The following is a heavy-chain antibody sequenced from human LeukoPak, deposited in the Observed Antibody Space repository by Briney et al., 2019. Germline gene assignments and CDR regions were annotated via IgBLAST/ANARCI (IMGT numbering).Heavy chain of an antibody. Sequence: SETLSLTCTVSGGSISSYYWSWIRQPAGKGLEWIGRIYTSGSTNYNPSLKSRVTMSVDTSKNQFSLKLSSVTAADTAVYYCARGRKFITYYYDSSGYCDYWGREPWSPSPQ. J-gene: IGHJ4*02. CDR1: GGSISSYY. D-gene: IGHD3-22*01. CDR2: IYTSGST. CDR3: ARGRKFITYYYDSSGYCDY. V-gene: IGHV4-4*07.